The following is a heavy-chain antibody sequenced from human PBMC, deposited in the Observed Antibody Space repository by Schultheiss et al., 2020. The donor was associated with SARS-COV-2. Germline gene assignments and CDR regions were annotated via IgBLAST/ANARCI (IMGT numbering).Heavy chain of an antibody. CDR3: AKDLRWEKSFDY. CDR1: GFTFSSYA. V-gene: IGHV3-30*04. D-gene: IGHD1-26*01. CDR2: ISYDGSNK. Sequence: GSLRLSCAASGFTFSSYAMHWVRQAPGKGLEWVAVISYDGSNKYYADSVKGRFTISRDNSKNTLYLQMNSLRAEDTAVYYCAKDLRWEKSFDYWGQGTLVTVSS. J-gene: IGHJ4*02.